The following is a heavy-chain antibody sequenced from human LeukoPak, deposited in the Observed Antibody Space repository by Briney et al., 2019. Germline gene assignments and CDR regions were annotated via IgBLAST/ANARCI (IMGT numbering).Heavy chain of an antibody. CDR2: IAHNSTTI. Sequence: GGSLRLSCAASGFTFRIYRMNWFRQAPGKGPEWVSHIAHNSTTIYYADSVRGRFTMSRDNARNSLFLQMNSLRPEDTAMYYCARATRNGYDYWGPGTLVTVSS. D-gene: IGHD5-24*01. CDR3: ARATRNGYDY. V-gene: IGHV3-48*04. J-gene: IGHJ4*02. CDR1: GFTFRIYR.